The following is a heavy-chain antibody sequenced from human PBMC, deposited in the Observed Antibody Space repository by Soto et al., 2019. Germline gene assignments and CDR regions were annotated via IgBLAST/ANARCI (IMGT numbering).Heavy chain of an antibody. J-gene: IGHJ4*02. D-gene: IGHD4-4*01. CDR3: ARTFGPRGTGSDDSDYRWTIDC. CDR2: ISGSGGST. V-gene: IGHV3-23*01. Sequence: PGGSLRLSCAASGFTFSNYPMIWVRQAPGKGLEWVSGISGSGGSTYYTDSVKGQFTISRDNSKNTLYLQMNSLKDEDTAVYFCARTFGPRGTGSDDSDYRWTIDCWGQGTLVTVSS. CDR1: GFTFSNYP.